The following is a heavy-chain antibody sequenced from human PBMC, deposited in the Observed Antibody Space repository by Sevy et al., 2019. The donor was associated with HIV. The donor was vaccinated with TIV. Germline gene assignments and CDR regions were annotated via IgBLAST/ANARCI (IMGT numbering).Heavy chain of an antibody. CDR2: INPSGGST. CDR3: AREGIAARPGFDY. V-gene: IGHV1-46*01. J-gene: IGHJ4*02. D-gene: IGHD6-6*01. Sequence: ASVKVSCKASGYTFTSYYMHWVRQAPGQGLEWMGIINPSGGSTSYAQKFQGRLTMTRETSTSTVYMELSSLRSEDTAVYYCAREGIAARPGFDYWGQGTLVTVSS. CDR1: GYTFTSYY.